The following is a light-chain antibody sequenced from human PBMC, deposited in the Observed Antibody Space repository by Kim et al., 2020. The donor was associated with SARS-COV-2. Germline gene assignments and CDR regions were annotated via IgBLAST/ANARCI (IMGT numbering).Light chain of an antibody. Sequence: ASTGDRVTITCRASQSISSSLAWYQQKPGKAPKLLIYTASTLQSGVPSRFSGSGSGTDFTLTISCLQSDDFATYYCQQYYSYPLTFGGGTKVDIK. V-gene: IGKV1-8*01. CDR2: TAS. CDR3: QQYYSYPLT. CDR1: QSISSS. J-gene: IGKJ4*01.